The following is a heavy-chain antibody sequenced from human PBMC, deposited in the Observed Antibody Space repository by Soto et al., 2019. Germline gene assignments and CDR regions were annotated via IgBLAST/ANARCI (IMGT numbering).Heavy chain of an antibody. Sequence: QVQLVESGGGVVQPGRSLRLSCAASGFTFSSYGMHWVRQAPGKGLEWVAVIWYDGSNKYYADSVKGRFTISRDNSKNTLYLQMNGLRAEGTAVYHCATTPDYYDTYYFDYWGQGTLVTVSS. CDR1: GFTFSSYG. CDR2: IWYDGSNK. J-gene: IGHJ4*02. V-gene: IGHV3-33*01. CDR3: ATTPDYYDTYYFDY. D-gene: IGHD3-22*01.